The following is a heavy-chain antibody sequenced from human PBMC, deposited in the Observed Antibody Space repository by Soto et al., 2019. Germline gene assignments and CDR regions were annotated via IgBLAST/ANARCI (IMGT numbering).Heavy chain of an antibody. J-gene: IGHJ1*01. D-gene: IGHD3-10*01. CDR1: GFTFSSYA. V-gene: IGHV3-23*01. CDR3: ANCQGAYYYGSGSYIQD. CDR2: ISGSGGST. Sequence: EVQLLESGGGLVQPGGSLRLSCAASGFTFSSYAMSWVRQAPGKGLEWVSAISGSGGSTYYADSVKGRFTISRDNSKNTLYLQMNSLRAEDTAVYYCANCQGAYYYGSGSYIQDWGQGTLVTVSS.